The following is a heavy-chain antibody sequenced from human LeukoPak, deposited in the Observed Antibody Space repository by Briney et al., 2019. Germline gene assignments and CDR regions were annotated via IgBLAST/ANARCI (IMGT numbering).Heavy chain of an antibody. J-gene: IGHJ3*02. D-gene: IGHD4-23*01. CDR2: IYYSGST. V-gene: IGHV4-59*01. CDR1: GGSISSYY. CDR3: ATLTMHEYGGNSGLYI. Sequence: KPSETLSHACTVSGGSISSYYWTWIRQPPGKGLEWIGYIYYSGSTNYHPSLKSRVTISVDTSKNQFSLKLSSVTAADTAVYYCATLTMHEYGGNSGLYIWGQGTMVTVSS.